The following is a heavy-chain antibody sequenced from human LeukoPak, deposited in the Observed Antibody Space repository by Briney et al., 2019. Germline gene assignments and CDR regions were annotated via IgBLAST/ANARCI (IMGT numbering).Heavy chain of an antibody. D-gene: IGHD6-13*01. V-gene: IGHV3-73*01. CDR2: IRSKANSYAT. CDR1: GFTFSGSA. CDR3: TAGGAAGPTN. J-gene: IGHJ4*02. Sequence: GGSLRLSCAASGFTFSGSAMHWVRQASGKGLEWVGRIRSKANSYATAYAASVKGRFTISRDDSKNTAYLQMNSLKTEDTAVYYCTAGGAAGPTNWGQGTLVTVSS.